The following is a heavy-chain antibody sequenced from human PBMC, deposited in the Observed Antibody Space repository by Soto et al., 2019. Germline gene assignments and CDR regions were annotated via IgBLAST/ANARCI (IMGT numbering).Heavy chain of an antibody. V-gene: IGHV3-15*01. CDR1: GFTFSNAW. D-gene: IGHD2-15*01. CDR2: IKSKTDGGTT. CDR3: TTDLFEAAVFDH. J-gene: IGHJ4*02. Sequence: GGSLRLSCAASGFTFSNAWMSWVRQAPGKGLEWVGRIKSKTDGGTTDYAAPVKGRFTISRDDSKNTLYLQMNSLKTEDTAVYYCTTDLFEAAVFDHWGQGTLVTVSS.